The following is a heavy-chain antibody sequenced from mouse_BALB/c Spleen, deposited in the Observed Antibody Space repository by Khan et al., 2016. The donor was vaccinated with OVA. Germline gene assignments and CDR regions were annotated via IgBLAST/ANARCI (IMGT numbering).Heavy chain of an antibody. J-gene: IGHJ1*01. CDR2: INTYTGEP. CDR1: GSTFTNYG. Sequence: QIQLVQSGPELKKPGETVRISCKASGSTFTNYGMSWVKQAPGKGLKWMGWINTYTGEPTYADDFKGRFALSLETSASTAYLQINNLKNADTATYFCARKNYRYDRYFDVWGAGTTVTVSS. CDR3: ARKNYRYDRYFDV. D-gene: IGHD2-14*01. V-gene: IGHV9-3-1*01.